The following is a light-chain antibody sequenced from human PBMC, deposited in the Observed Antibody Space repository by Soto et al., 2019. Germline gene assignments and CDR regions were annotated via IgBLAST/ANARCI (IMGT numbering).Light chain of an antibody. CDR3: QQYDNSPWT. V-gene: IGKV3-20*01. CDR1: QSVSSSY. Sequence: EIVLTQSPGTLSLSPGEGATLSCRASQSVSSSYLAWYQQKPGQAPRLLIYGASSRATGIPDRFSGGGSGPDVTLTISRLEPEDFAVYYCQQYDNSPWTFGQGTKVEIK. CDR2: GAS. J-gene: IGKJ1*01.